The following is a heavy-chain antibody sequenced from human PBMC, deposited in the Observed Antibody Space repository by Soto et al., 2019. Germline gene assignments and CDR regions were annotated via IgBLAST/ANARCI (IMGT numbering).Heavy chain of an antibody. CDR3: ARDSGSSGVAAAASWDS. CDR2: IGTAGDT. Sequence: QSGGSLRLSCAASGFTFSSYDMHWVRQSAGKGLEWVSSIGTAGDTYYSASVKGRFTMSRDNSKNTLFLQMNSLKGEDTAVYYCARDSGSSGVAAAASWDSWGQGT. D-gene: IGHD6-13*01. J-gene: IGHJ4*02. CDR1: GFTFSSYD. V-gene: IGHV3-13*01.